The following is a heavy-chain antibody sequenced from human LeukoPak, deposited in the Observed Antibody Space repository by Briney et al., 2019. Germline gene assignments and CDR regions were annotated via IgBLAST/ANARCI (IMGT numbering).Heavy chain of an antibody. D-gene: IGHD6-13*01. J-gene: IGHJ4*02. Sequence: SSETLSLTCTVSGGSISSSSYYWGWIRQPPGKGLEWIGSIYYSGSTYYNPSLKSRVTISVDTSKNQFSLKLSSVTAADTAVYYCARLAYSSSPNDLPYIDYWGQGTLVTVSS. CDR2: IYYSGST. CDR3: ARLAYSSSPNDLPYIDY. V-gene: IGHV4-39*01. CDR1: GGSISSSSYY.